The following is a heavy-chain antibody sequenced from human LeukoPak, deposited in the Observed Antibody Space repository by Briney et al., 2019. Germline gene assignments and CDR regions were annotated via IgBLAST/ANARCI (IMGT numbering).Heavy chain of an antibody. D-gene: IGHD2-15*01. CDR1: GFTFSSYA. V-gene: IGHV3-23*01. J-gene: IGHJ1*01. CDR2: ISGSGGST. CDR3: AKDPHYCSGGTCFTECFQH. Sequence: PGGSLRLSCAASGFTFSSYAMSWVRQAPGKGLEWVSAISGSGGSTYYADSVKGRFTISRDNSKNTLYLQMNSLRVEDTAVYYCAKDPHYCSGGTCFTECFQHWGQGTLVTVSS.